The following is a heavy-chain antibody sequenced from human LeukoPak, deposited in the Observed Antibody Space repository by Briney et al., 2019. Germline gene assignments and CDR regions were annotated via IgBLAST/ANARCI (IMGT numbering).Heavy chain of an antibody. CDR1: GGTFSSYA. J-gene: IGHJ6*02. V-gene: IGHV1-69*13. D-gene: IGHD6-13*01. CDR3: AKAASSSWPSYYYGMDV. CDR2: VIPVFGTA. Sequence: SVTVSCKASGGTFSSYAISWVRQAPGQGLEWMGGVIPVFGTANYAQKFQGRVTITADESTSTAYMELSSLRSEDTAVYYCAKAASSSWPSYYYGMDVWGQGTTVTVSS.